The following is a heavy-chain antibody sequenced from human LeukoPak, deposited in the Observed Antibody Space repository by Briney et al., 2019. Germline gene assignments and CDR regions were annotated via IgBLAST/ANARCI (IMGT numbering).Heavy chain of an antibody. J-gene: IGHJ4*02. CDR2: ISTYNGHT. V-gene: IGHV1-18*01. CDR1: GYTFSNYG. Sequence: GASVKVSCKTSGYTFSNYGINWVRQAPGQGLEWMGWISTYNGHTNYTQKVQGRVTMTTDTSTSTAYMELRSLRSDDTAIYYCARHFWSHSITTKWNWGRVAFDFWGQGTLVTVSS. D-gene: IGHD3-3*02. CDR3: ARHFWSHSITTKWNWGRVAFDF.